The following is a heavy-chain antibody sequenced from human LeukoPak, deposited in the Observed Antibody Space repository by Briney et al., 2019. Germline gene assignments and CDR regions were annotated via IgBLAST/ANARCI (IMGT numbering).Heavy chain of an antibody. CDR1: GFTFSSYW. CDR3: ARTEGTVAYDS. D-gene: IGHD4-23*01. Sequence: GGSLRLSCAASGFTFSSYWMSWVRQAPGKGLVWVSRINSDGSGTTYADSVRGRFTISRDNAKNTLYLQVNSLRAEDTAVYYCARTEGTVAYDSWGQGTLVTVSS. J-gene: IGHJ5*01. V-gene: IGHV3-74*01. CDR2: INSDGSGT.